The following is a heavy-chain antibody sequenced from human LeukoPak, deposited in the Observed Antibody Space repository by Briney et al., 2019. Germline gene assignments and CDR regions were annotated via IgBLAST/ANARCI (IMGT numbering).Heavy chain of an antibody. V-gene: IGHV1-46*01. D-gene: IGHD6-6*01. CDR1: GYTFTSCY. CDR3: ARDLASIAAPFDP. J-gene: IGHJ5*02. Sequence: ASVKVSCKASGYTFTSCYMHWVRQAPGQGLEWMGIINPSGGSTSYAQKFQGRVTMTRDMSTSTVYMELSSLRSEDTAVYYCARDLASIAAPFDPWGQGTLVTVSS. CDR2: INPSGGST.